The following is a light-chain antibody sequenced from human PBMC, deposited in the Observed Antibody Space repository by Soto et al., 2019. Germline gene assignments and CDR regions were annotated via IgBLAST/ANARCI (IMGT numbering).Light chain of an antibody. Sequence: EIVLTQSPDTLSLSPGERATLSCRASQSVSSSYLAWYQQKPGQAPRLLIYGASSRATGIPDRFSGGGSGTDFTFTISRLEPEDFAVYYCQQYDGSRSFGQGTKVDIK. CDR2: GAS. J-gene: IGKJ1*01. CDR3: QQYDGSRS. CDR1: QSVSSSY. V-gene: IGKV3-20*01.